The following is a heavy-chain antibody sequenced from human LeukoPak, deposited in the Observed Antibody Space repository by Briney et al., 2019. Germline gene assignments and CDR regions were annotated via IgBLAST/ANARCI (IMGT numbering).Heavy chain of an antibody. Sequence: QPGGSLRLSCAASGFTFSNYAMSWVRQAPGKWLEWVSAISGSGGSTYYADSVKGRFTISRDNAKNSLYLQMNSLRAEDTAVYYCLRGYSGSYGMFDSWGQGTLVTVSS. CDR3: LRGYSGSYGMFDS. J-gene: IGHJ4*02. CDR1: GFTFSNYA. D-gene: IGHD1-26*01. V-gene: IGHV3-23*01. CDR2: ISGSGGST.